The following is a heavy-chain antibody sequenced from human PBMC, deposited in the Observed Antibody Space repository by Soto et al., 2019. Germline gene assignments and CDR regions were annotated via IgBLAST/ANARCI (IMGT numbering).Heavy chain of an antibody. Sequence: QVQLVQSGAEVKKPGASVKVSCKASGYYFTSYGISWVRQAPGQGLEWMGWISAYNGNTNYAQNLQGRVTMTTDTSTSTVYMELRSLRSDDTAVYYCARDHCSSSSCYSAVDYWGQGTLVTVSS. D-gene: IGHD2-2*02. J-gene: IGHJ4*02. V-gene: IGHV1-18*04. CDR1: GYYFTSYG. CDR2: ISAYNGNT. CDR3: ARDHCSSSSCYSAVDY.